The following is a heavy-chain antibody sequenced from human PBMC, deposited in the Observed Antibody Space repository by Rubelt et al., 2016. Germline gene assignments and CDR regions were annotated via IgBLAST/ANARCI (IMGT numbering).Heavy chain of an antibody. CDR3: ARAGSGGYGVWFDP. Sequence: WGAGLLKPSETLSLTCAVYGGSFSGYYWSWIRQPPGKGLGWIGEINHSGSTNYNPSLKSRVTISVDTSKNQFSLKLSSVTAADTAVYYCARAGSGGYGVWFDPWGQGTLVTVSS. CDR2: INHSGST. CDR1: GGSFSGYY. V-gene: IGHV4-34*01. J-gene: IGHJ5*02. D-gene: IGHD3-10*01.